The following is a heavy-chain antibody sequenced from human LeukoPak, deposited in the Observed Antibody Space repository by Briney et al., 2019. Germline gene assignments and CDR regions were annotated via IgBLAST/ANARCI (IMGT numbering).Heavy chain of an antibody. D-gene: IGHD2-2*01. Sequence: PSETLSLTCTVSGGSINNGDNYWSWIRQPPGKGLEWIGYIYYRGTAYYNPSLKSRVTISVDTSKNQFSLKVSSVTAADTAVYYCARSPCSSTSCYYYYGMDVWGQGTTVTVSS. CDR2: IYYRGTA. CDR3: ARSPCSSTSCYYYYGMDV. V-gene: IGHV4-30-4*01. CDR1: GGSINNGDNY. J-gene: IGHJ6*02.